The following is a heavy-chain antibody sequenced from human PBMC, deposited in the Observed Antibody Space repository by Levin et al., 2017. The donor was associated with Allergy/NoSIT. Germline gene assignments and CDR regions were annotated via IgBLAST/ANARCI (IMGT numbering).Heavy chain of an antibody. D-gene: IGHD3-10*01. CDR3: TMIGITMIQGAPHLFFDY. Sequence: SCAASGFTFINAWMSWVRQAPGKGLEWVGRIKSKTDDGTADYAAPVKGRFTISRDDSKNTLYLQMNSLKTEDTAVYYCTMIGITMIQGAPHLFFDYWGQGSLVTVSS. CDR1: GFTFINAW. J-gene: IGHJ4*02. V-gene: IGHV3-15*01. CDR2: IKSKTDDGTA.